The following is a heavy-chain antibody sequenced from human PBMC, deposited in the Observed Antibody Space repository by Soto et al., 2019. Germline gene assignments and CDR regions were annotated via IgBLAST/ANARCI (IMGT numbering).Heavy chain of an antibody. J-gene: IGHJ5*02. V-gene: IGHV3-30*18. CDR2: ISYDGSNK. CDR3: AKDPHKYSSSWTGPWFDP. D-gene: IGHD6-6*01. Sequence: PGGSLRLSCAASGFTFSSYGMHWVRQAPGKGLEWVAVISYDGSNKYYADSVKGRFTISRDNSKNTLYLQMNSLRAEDTAVYYCAKDPHKYSSSWTGPWFDPWGQGTLVTVSS. CDR1: GFTFSSYG.